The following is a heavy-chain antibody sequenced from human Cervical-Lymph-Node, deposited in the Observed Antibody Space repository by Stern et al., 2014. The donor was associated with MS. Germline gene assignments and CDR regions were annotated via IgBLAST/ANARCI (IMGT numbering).Heavy chain of an antibody. V-gene: IGHV2-70*13. Sequence: QVTLKESGPALVKPTQTVTLTCTFSGFSLSTSGMGVSWIRQPPGKALEWLALIDWDDDRYYSPSLKTRLTISKDTSKNQVVLTMTNVDPVDTATYYCARVSSYDASGPYYDNGLDVWGQGTTVTVSS. CDR1: GFSLSTSGMG. J-gene: IGHJ6*02. CDR3: ARVSSYDASGPYYDNGLDV. CDR2: IDWDDDR. D-gene: IGHD3-16*01.